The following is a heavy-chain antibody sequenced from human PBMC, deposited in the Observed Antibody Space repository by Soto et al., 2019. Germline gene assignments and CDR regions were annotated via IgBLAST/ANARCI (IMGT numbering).Heavy chain of an antibody. CDR2: MNPNSGNT. D-gene: IGHD3-22*01. Sequence: QVQLVQSGAEVKKPGASVKVSCKASGYTFTSYDINWVRQATGQGLEWMGWMNPNSGNTGYAQKIQGRVTMTRNTSISTAYMELSSLRSEDTAVYYCGGEPSAYYYDSSGYSWGQGTLVTVSS. J-gene: IGHJ5*02. CDR3: GGEPSAYYYDSSGYS. V-gene: IGHV1-8*01. CDR1: GYTFTSYD.